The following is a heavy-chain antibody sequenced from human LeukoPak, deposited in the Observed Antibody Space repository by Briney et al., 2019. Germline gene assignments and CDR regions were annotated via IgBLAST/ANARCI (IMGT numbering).Heavy chain of an antibody. J-gene: IGHJ4*02. CDR3: ARGVYSSSWYSFDY. Sequence: GGSLRLSCAASGFTFSSYWMHWVRQAPGKGLVWVSRINSDGSSTSYADSVKGRFTISRDNAENTLYLQMNSLRAEDTAVYYCARGVYSSSWYSFDYWGQGTLVTVSS. V-gene: IGHV3-74*01. CDR1: GFTFSSYW. D-gene: IGHD6-13*01. CDR2: INSDGSST.